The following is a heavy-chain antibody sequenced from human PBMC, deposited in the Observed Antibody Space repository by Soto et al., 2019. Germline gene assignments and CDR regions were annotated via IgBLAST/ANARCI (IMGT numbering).Heavy chain of an antibody. V-gene: IGHV4-34*01. CDR3: ARGSVRSYSSSWVYYFDY. CDR2: INHSGST. Sequence: SETLSLTCAVYGGSFSGYYWSWIRQPPGKGLEWIGEINHSGSTNYNPSLKSRVTISVDTSKNQFSLKLSSVTAADTAVYYCARGSVRSYSSSWVYYFDYWGQGTLVTLSS. J-gene: IGHJ4*02. D-gene: IGHD6-13*01. CDR1: GGSFSGYY.